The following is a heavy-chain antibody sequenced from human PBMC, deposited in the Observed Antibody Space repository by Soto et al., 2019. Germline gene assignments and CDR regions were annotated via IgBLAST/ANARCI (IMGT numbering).Heavy chain of an antibody. CDR2: MNPNRGNT. CDR3: ARGPRYGSGDYYFDY. J-gene: IGHJ4*02. D-gene: IGHD3-10*01. CDR1: GYTFTSYD. V-gene: IGHV1-8*01. Sequence: ASVKVSCKASGYTFTSYDINWVRQATGQGLEWMGWMNPNRGNTGYAQKFQGRVTMTRNTSISTAYMELSRLRSEDTAVYYCARGPRYGSGDYYFDYWGQGTLVTVSS.